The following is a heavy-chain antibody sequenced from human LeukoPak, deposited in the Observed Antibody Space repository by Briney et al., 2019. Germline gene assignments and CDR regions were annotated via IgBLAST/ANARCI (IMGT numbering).Heavy chain of an antibody. CDR3: ARGAKELGFLWYFDY. D-gene: IGHD3-10*01. J-gene: IGHJ4*02. CDR1: GVSISNTDYY. Sequence: PSQTLSLTCTVSGVSISNTDYYWTWVRQSPGKGLEWIGYIYYSGSTYYNPSLKSRFTISMDTSKNQFSLNLNSVTAADTAVYYCARGAKELGFLWYFDYWGQGTLVTVSS. CDR2: IYYSGST. V-gene: IGHV4-30-4*01.